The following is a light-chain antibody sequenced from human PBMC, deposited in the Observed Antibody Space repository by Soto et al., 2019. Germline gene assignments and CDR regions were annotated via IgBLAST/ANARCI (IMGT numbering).Light chain of an antibody. J-gene: IGKJ1*01. V-gene: IGKV3-20*01. CDR2: GAS. CDR3: QQHGSSPPSWT. CDR1: QSVSSNY. Sequence: PGERATLFCRASQSVSSNYLAWYQQKPGQAPRLLIYGASSRATGIPDRFSGGGSGTDFSLTISRLEPEDSAVYYCQQHGSSPPSWTFGQGTKVEIK.